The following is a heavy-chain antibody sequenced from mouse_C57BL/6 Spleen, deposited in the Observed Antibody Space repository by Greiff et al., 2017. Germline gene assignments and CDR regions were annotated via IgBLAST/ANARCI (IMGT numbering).Heavy chain of an antibody. CDR1: GYTFTDYY. CDR3: ARWLLPYYFDY. CDR2: INPNNGGT. J-gene: IGHJ2*01. D-gene: IGHD2-3*01. V-gene: IGHV1-26*01. Sequence: EVQLQQSGPELVKPGASVKISCKASGYTFTDYYMNWVKQSHGKSLEWIGDINPNNGGTSYNQKFKGKATLTVDKSSSTAYIELRSLTSEDSAVYYCARWLLPYYFDYWGQGTTLTVSS.